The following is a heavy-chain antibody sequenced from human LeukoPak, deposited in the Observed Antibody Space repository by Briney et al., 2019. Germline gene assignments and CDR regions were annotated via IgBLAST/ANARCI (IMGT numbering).Heavy chain of an antibody. CDR2: INPNSGGT. CDR1: GYTFTGYY. D-gene: IGHD2-2*01. Sequence: ASVKVSCKASGYTFTGYYMHWVRQAPRQGLEWMGWINPNSGGTNYAQKFQGRVTMTRDTSISTAYMELSRLRSDDTAFYYCAKTHRHCSSTSCYLPYYYYYMDVWGKGTTVTVSS. CDR3: AKTHRHCSSTSCYLPYYYYYMDV. V-gene: IGHV1-2*02. J-gene: IGHJ6*03.